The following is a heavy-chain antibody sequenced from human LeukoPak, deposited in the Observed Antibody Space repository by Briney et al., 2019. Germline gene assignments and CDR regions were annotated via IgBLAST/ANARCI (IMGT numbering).Heavy chain of an antibody. Sequence: GGSLRLSCAASGFTFSSYTMSWVRQAPGEGLEWLSAISGRGESTFYTPSVKGRFTISRDNSKNTLYLQMNSLRAEDTAVYYCAKDLLRGVTDYWGQGTLVTVSS. CDR2: ISGRGEST. CDR3: AKDLLRGVTDY. V-gene: IGHV3-23*01. D-gene: IGHD3-3*01. J-gene: IGHJ4*02. CDR1: GFTFSSYT.